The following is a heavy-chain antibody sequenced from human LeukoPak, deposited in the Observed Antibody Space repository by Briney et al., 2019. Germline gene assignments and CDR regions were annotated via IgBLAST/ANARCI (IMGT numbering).Heavy chain of an antibody. CDR3: AKDRGGSYFDAFDI. CDR2: MTWNTGSI. Sequence: PGGSLRLSCAASGFTFDDYAMHWVRQAPGKGLEWVSGMTWNTGSIGYADSVKGRFTVSRDNAKNSLYLQMNSLRADDTALYYCAKDRGGSYFDAFDIWGQGTLVTVSS. CDR1: GFTFDDYA. V-gene: IGHV3-9*01. D-gene: IGHD1-26*01. J-gene: IGHJ3*02.